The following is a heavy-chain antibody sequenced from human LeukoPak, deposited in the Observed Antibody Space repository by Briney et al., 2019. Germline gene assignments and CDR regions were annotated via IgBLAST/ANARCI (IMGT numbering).Heavy chain of an antibody. D-gene: IGHD3-16*01. CDR2: IRSKAYGGTT. Sequence: GRSLRLSCTASGISIGDYAMSWFRQAPGKGLEWVSLIRSKAYGGTTEYAASVEGRFTISRDDSKSIAYLQTNSLKTEDTAVYYCTKSRFYDYVWGGSWGQGTLVTVSS. J-gene: IGHJ5*02. V-gene: IGHV3-49*03. CDR1: GISIGDYA. CDR3: TKSRFYDYVWGGS.